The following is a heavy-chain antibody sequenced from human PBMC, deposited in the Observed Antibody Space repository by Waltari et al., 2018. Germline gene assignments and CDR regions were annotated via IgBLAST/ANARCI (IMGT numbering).Heavy chain of an antibody. CDR2: ISGSGGST. CDR1: GFPFSSYA. Sequence: EVQLLESGGGLVQPGGSLRLSCAASGFPFSSYAMSWVRQAPGKGLGWVSAISGSGGSTYYADSVKGRFTISRDNSKNTLYLQMNSLRAEDTAVYYCAKANNYYDSSGYGSGDWFDPWGQGTLVTVSS. D-gene: IGHD3-22*01. CDR3: AKANNYYDSSGYGSGDWFDP. V-gene: IGHV3-23*01. J-gene: IGHJ5*02.